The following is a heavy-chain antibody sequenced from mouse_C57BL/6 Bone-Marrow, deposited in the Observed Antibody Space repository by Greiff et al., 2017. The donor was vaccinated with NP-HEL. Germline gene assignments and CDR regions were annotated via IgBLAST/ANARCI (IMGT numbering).Heavy chain of an antibody. CDR3: ARDDSSSYYAIDY. Sequence: VQLQQSGPELVKPGASVKISCKASGYTFTDYYINWVKQRPGQGLEWIGWIYPGSGNTKYNEKFKGKATLTVDTSSSTAYLQLSSLTSADAAVYFSARDDSSSYYAIDYWGWGTAATVSA. V-gene: IGHV1-84*01. CDR2: IYPGSGNT. J-gene: IGHJ4*01. CDR1: GYTFTDYY. D-gene: IGHD1-1*01.